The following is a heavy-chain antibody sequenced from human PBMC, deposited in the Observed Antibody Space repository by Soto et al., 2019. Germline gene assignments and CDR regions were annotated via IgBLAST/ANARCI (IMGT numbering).Heavy chain of an antibody. J-gene: IGHJ6*02. V-gene: IGHV3-53*04. Sequence: GGSLRLSCAASGFTVSSNYMSWVRQAPGKGLEWVSVIYSGGSTYYADSVKGRFTISRHNSKNTLYLQMNSLRAEDTAVYYCARVNTMVRGSLHGMDVWGQGTTVTVSS. CDR3: ARVNTMVRGSLHGMDV. CDR1: GFTVSSNY. D-gene: IGHD3-10*01. CDR2: IYSGGST.